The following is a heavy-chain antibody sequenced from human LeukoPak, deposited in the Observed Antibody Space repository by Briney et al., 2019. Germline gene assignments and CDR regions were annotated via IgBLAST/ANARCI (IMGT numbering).Heavy chain of an antibody. V-gene: IGHV3-30*04. D-gene: IGHD6-19*01. CDR2: ISYDGSKK. CDR3: ARGRGQWLAKGFDY. Sequence: GRSLRLSCVASGFTFSSYAMHWVRQAPGKGLEWVAVISYDGSKKYYADSVKGRFTISRDNSKNTLYLQMNSLRAEDTAVYYSARGRGQWLAKGFDYWGQGTLVTVSS. J-gene: IGHJ4*02. CDR1: GFTFSSYA.